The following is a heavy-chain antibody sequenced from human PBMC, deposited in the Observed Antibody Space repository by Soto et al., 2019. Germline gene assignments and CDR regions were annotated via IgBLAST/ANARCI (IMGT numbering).Heavy chain of an antibody. Sequence: LRLSCAASGFTFSSYAMHWVRQAPGKGLEWVAVISYDGSNKYYADSVKGRFTISGDNSKNTLYLQMNSLRAEDTAVYYCARSYDFWSGYYFPYYYYGMDVWGQGTTVTVSS. D-gene: IGHD3-3*01. V-gene: IGHV3-30-3*01. CDR2: ISYDGSNK. J-gene: IGHJ6*02. CDR3: ARSYDFWSGYYFPYYYYGMDV. CDR1: GFTFSSYA.